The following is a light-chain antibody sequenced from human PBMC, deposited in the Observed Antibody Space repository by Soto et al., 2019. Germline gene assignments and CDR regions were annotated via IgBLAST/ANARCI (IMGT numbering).Light chain of an antibody. Sequence: DIQMPQAPSTLSASVGDRVSITCRASQSIGDWLAGYQQKPGKAPKILIYKASNLQSGVPSRFSVSGSGTDFTLTISSLQPDDFATYYCQHYDSYSPTWTFGQGTKVDIK. CDR2: KAS. V-gene: IGKV1-5*03. CDR3: QHYDSYSPTWT. J-gene: IGKJ1*01. CDR1: QSIGDW.